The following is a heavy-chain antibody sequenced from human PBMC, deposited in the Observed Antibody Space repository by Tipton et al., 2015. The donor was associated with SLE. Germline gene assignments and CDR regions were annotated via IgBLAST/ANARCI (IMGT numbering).Heavy chain of an antibody. CDR2: IYNSGST. D-gene: IGHD6-19*01. CDR3: AGDHPVAGPCDY. Sequence: TLSLTCIVSGGFICNYYCSRIRRPAGKGREWIGRIYNSGSTNYNPSLKSRVTISVDTSKNQFSLKLSSVTAADPAGYYCAGDHPVAGPCDYWGQGTLVTVYS. J-gene: IGHJ4*02. CDR1: GGFICNYY. V-gene: IGHV4-4*07.